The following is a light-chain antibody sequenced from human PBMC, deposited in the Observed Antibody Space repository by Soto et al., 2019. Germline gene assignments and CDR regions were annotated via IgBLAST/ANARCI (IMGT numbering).Light chain of an antibody. CDR3: QQYKNWPRT. CDR2: GAS. V-gene: IGKV3-15*01. CDR1: QSVSSN. Sequence: EIVMTQSPATLSVSPGERATLSCRASQSVSSNLAWYQQKPGQAPRLLIYGASTRATGIPARFSGSGSGTEFTLTISSLESEEFAVYYCQQYKNWPRTFGQGNKVEIK. J-gene: IGKJ1*01.